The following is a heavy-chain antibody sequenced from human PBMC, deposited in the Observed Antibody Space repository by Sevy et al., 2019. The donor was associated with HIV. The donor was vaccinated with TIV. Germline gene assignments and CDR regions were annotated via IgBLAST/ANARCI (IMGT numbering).Heavy chain of an antibody. CDR3: ASTKLLLLPYFDY. J-gene: IGHJ4*02. D-gene: IGHD2-15*01. V-gene: IGHV3-48*02. CDR2: ISSSSSTI. Sequence: GGSLRLSCAASGFTFSSYSMNWVRQAPGKGLEWVSYISSSSSTIYYADSVKGRFTISRDNAKNSLYRQMNSLRDEDTAVYYCASTKLLLLPYFDYWGQGTLVTVSS. CDR1: GFTFSSYS.